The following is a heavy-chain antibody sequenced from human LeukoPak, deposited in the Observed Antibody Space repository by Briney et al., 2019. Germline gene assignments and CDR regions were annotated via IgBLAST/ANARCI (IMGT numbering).Heavy chain of an antibody. CDR2: IYTSGST. J-gene: IGHJ3*02. CDR1: GGSISSYY. D-gene: IGHD2-21*02. Sequence: SETLSLTCTVSGGSISSYYWSWIRQPAGKGLEWIGRIYTSGSTNYNPSLKSRVTMSVDTSKNQFSLKLSSVTAADTAVYYCAREIPILSHCGGDCYSYDAFDIWGQGTMVTVSS. CDR3: AREIPILSHCGGDCYSYDAFDI. V-gene: IGHV4-4*07.